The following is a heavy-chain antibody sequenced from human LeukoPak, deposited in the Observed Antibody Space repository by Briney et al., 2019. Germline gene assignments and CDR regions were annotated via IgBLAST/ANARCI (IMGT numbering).Heavy chain of an antibody. CDR2: INSDGSST. CDR1: GFTFSSYW. D-gene: IGHD6-13*01. J-gene: IGHJ4*02. CDR3: ARDEEQQLLDY. V-gene: IGHV3-74*01. Sequence: PGGSLRLSCAASGFTFSSYWMHWVRQAPGKGLVWVSRINSDGSSTSYADSVKGRFTISRDNVKNTLYLQMNSLRAEDTAVYYCARDEEQQLLDYWGQGTLVTVSS.